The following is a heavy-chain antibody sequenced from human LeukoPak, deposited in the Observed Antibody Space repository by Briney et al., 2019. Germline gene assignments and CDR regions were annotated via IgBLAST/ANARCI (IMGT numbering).Heavy chain of an antibody. CDR2: ISGSGGST. CDR3: AKEFKRDCSSTSCYTGAFDI. Sequence: PGGSLRLSCAASGVTLSSYAMSWVRQAPGKGLEWVSAISGSGGSTYYADSVKGRFTISRDNSKNTLYLQMNSLRAEDTAVYYCAKEFKRDCSSTSCYTGAFDIWGQGTMVTVSS. CDR1: GVTLSSYA. J-gene: IGHJ3*02. D-gene: IGHD2-2*02. V-gene: IGHV3-23*01.